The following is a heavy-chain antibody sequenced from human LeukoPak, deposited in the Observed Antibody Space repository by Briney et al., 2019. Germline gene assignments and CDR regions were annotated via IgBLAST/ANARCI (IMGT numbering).Heavy chain of an antibody. CDR3: ARHESPGYCSGGSCPIGAYYFDY. CDR1: GGSISSGGYS. D-gene: IGHD2-15*01. J-gene: IGHJ4*02. Sequence: SETLSLTCAVSGGSISSGGYSWSWIRQPPGKGLEWIGYIYHSGSTYYNPSLKSRVTISVDRSKNQFSLKLSSVTAADTAVYYCARHESPGYCSGGSCPIGAYYFDYWGQGTLVTVSS. CDR2: IYHSGST. V-gene: IGHV4-30-2*01.